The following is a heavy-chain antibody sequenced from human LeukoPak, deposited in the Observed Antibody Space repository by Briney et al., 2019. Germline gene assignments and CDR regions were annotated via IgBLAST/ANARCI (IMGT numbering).Heavy chain of an antibody. J-gene: IGHJ4*02. CDR2: IWYDGSNK. V-gene: IGHV3-33*01. CDR1: GFAFSGYG. CDR3: ARDCRFGSTTCHDY. Sequence: GTSLRLSCAASGFAFSGYGMHWVRQAPGKGLEWVAVIWYDGSNKYYEDSVKGRFTISRDNSKNTLYLQMNSLRAEDTAVYYCARDCRFGSTTCHDYWGQGTLVTVPS. D-gene: IGHD2-2*01.